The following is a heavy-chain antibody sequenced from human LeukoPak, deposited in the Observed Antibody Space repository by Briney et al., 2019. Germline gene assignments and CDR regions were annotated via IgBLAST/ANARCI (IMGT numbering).Heavy chain of an antibody. Sequence: PGGSLRLSCAASGFTFDDYGMSWVRQAPGKGLEWVSGINWNGGSTGYADSVKGRFTISRDNAKNSLYLQMNSLRAEDTASYYCARDQNYHGSGSYYRDFDYWGQGTLVTVSS. CDR3: ARDQNYHGSGSYYRDFDY. CDR1: GFTFDDYG. J-gene: IGHJ4*02. D-gene: IGHD3-10*01. V-gene: IGHV3-20*04. CDR2: INWNGGST.